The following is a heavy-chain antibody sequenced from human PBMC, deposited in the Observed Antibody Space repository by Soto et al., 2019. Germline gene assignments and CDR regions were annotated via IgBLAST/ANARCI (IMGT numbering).Heavy chain of an antibody. V-gene: IGHV1-3*01. D-gene: IGHD2-15*01. J-gene: IGHJ4*02. Sequence: ASVKVSFKASGYTFTRSDMHWVRHARGERLEWMGWINAGNGNTKCSQKFQDRVTITSDTSASTAYMELSSLRSEDTAVYYCAGGESVVGDYWGQGTLVTVSS. CDR2: INAGNGNT. CDR3: AGGESVVGDY. CDR1: GYTFTRSD.